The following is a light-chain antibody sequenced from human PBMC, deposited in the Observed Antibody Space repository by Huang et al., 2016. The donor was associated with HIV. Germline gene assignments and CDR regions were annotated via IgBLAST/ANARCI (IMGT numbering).Light chain of an antibody. CDR2: GAS. CDR1: QSVSNN. V-gene: IGKV3-15*01. Sequence: EIVMTQSPVTLSVSPGERAPLSCRASQSVSNNLAWYQQKPGQAPRLLIYGASTRATGSPARFTGSGSGTEFTLTITSLQSEDFAFYYCQQYNNWPLTFGGGTKVEIK. CDR3: QQYNNWPLT. J-gene: IGKJ4*01.